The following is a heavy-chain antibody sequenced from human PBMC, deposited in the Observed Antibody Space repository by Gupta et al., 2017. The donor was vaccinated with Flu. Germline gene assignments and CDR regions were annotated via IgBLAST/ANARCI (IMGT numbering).Heavy chain of an antibody. CDR3: TTGGVE. D-gene: IGHD2-8*01. V-gene: IGHV3-15*01. Sequence: EVQLVESGGGLVKPGGSLRLSCATSGLNFYDAWMSWDRQAPGKGLECVARIRSEPHGGTEEYTAPVQGRFIISRDDSKGTVSLQMNSLKTEDTGIYYCTTGGVEWGRGTLVTVSS. CDR1: GLNFYDAW. J-gene: IGHJ4*01. CDR2: IRSEPHGGTE.